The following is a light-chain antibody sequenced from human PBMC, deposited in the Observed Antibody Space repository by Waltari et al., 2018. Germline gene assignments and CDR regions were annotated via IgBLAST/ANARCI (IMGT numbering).Light chain of an antibody. CDR3: QHYVRLPVS. V-gene: IGKV3-20*01. Sequence: EIVLTQYPGTLSLSPGERATLSCRASQSVSRSLAWYQQKPGQAPRLLIYGASSRATVVPDRFSGSGSGTDFSLTISRLEPEDFAVYYCQHYVRLPVSFGQGTKVEIK. J-gene: IGKJ1*01. CDR2: GAS. CDR1: QSVSRS.